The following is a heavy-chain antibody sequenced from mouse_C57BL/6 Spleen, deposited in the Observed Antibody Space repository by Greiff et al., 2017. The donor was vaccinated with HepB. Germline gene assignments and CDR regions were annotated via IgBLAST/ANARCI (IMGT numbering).Heavy chain of an antibody. CDR2: IYPGDGDT. Sequence: VQLQQSGPELVKPGASVKISCKASGYAFSSSWMNWVKQRPGKGLEWIGRIYPGDGDTNYNGNFKGKATLTADTSSSTAYMQLSSLTSEDSAVYFCARGQVRRPIFDYWGQGTTLTVSS. CDR3: ARGQVRRPIFDY. CDR1: GYAFSSSW. V-gene: IGHV1-82*01. J-gene: IGHJ2*01. D-gene: IGHD3-2*02.